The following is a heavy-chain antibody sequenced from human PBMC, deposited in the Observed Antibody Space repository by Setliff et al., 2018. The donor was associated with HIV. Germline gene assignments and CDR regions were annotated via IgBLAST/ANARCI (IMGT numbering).Heavy chain of an antibody. V-gene: IGHV4-39*01. J-gene: IGHJ6*03. D-gene: IGHD2-8*01. CDR1: GGSIEFSSYY. CDR3: ARGARLLTGYADRWDYYYMRI. Sequence: PSETLSLTCSVSGGSIEFSSYYWGWIRQPPGKGLEWIGSVYYSGSTYYNPSLKSRVTISVDTSKNQFSLKLSSVTAADTAVYYCARGARLLTGYADRWDYYYMRIWGKGTTVTVSS. CDR2: VYYSGST.